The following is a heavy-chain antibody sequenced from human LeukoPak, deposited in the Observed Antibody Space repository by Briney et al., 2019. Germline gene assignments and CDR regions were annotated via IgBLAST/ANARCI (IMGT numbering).Heavy chain of an antibody. Sequence: KTSETLSLTCTVSGGSISSSSYYWGWIRQPPGKGLEWIGSVHYGGNTYYNPSLKSRVTISVDTSKKQFSLRVRSVTAADTAVYYCARQVFYYGMDVWGQGTTVTVSS. D-gene: IGHD3-10*01. CDR2: VHYGGNT. CDR1: GGSISSSSYY. J-gene: IGHJ6*02. V-gene: IGHV4-39*01. CDR3: ARQVFYYGMDV.